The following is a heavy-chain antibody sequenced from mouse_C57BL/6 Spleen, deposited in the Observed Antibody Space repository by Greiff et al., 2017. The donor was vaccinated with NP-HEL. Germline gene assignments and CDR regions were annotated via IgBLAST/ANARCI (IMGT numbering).Heavy chain of an antibody. CDR3: ARLDYDGGYARDY. CDR1: GYTFTSYW. D-gene: IGHD2-4*01. CDR2: IDPSDSET. Sequence: QVQLQQPGAELVRPGSSVKLSCKASGYTFTSYWMHWVKQRPIQGLEWIGNIDPSDSETHYNQKFKDKATLTVDKSSSTAYMQLSSLTSEDSAVYYCARLDYDGGYARDYGGQGTSVTVSS. V-gene: IGHV1-52*01. J-gene: IGHJ4*01.